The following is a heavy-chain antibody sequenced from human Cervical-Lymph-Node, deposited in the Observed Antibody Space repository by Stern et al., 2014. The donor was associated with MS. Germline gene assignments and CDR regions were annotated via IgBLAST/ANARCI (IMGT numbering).Heavy chain of an antibody. J-gene: IGHJ5*02. CDR2: IIPIFGTA. V-gene: IGHV1-69*01. D-gene: IGHD4-17*01. CDR1: GGTFSSYA. Sequence: VQLVESGAEVKKPGSSGKGSCKASGGTFSSYAISWVRQAPGQGLEWMGGIIPIFGTANYAQKFQGRVTITADESTSTAYMELSSLRSEDTAVYYCARDMIYGDYVGWFDPWGQGTLVTVSS. CDR3: ARDMIYGDYVGWFDP.